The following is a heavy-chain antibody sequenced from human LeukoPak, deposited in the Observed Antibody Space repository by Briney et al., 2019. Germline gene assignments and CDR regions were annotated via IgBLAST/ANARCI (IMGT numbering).Heavy chain of an antibody. V-gene: IGHV4-34*01. CDR1: GGSFSGYY. J-gene: IGHJ5*02. CDR3: ARDYSQQLVWLDWFDP. D-gene: IGHD6-13*01. Sequence: PETLSLTCAVYGGSFSGYYWSWIRQPPGKGLEWIGEINHSGSTNYNPSLKSRVTISVDTSKNQFSLKLSSVTAADTAVYYCARDYSQQLVWLDWFDPWGQGTLVTVSS. CDR2: INHSGST.